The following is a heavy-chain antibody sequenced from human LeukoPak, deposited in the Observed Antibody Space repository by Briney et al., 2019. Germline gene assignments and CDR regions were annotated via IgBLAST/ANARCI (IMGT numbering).Heavy chain of an antibody. Sequence: SGGSLRLSCAASGFTVSTNYMSWVRQAPGKGLEGVSVIYSAGNTQYADSVKGRFIISRDSSKNTLYLQMNSLRAEDTAVYYCASLSPLYYDSSGDPYWGQGTLVTVSS. V-gene: IGHV3-53*01. CDR1: GFTVSTNY. D-gene: IGHD3-22*01. CDR2: IYSAGNT. J-gene: IGHJ4*02. CDR3: ASLSPLYYDSSGDPY.